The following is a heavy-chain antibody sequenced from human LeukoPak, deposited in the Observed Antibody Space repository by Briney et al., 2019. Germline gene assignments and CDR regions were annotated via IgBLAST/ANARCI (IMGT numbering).Heavy chain of an antibody. Sequence: PGGSLRLSCAASGFTFSNYWMHWVRQAPGKGLVWVSRFSSDGSSTTYADSVKGRFIISRDNAKNTLYLQMNSLRAEDTAVYYCAKDRGTGTTYYYYGMDVWGQGTTVTVSS. CDR1: GFTFSNYW. CDR2: FSSDGSST. D-gene: IGHD1-7*01. J-gene: IGHJ6*02. V-gene: IGHV3-74*01. CDR3: AKDRGTGTTYYYYGMDV.